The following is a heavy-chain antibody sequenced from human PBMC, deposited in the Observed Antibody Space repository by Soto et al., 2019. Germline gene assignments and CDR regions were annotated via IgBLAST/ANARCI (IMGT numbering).Heavy chain of an antibody. CDR2: ISYDGSNK. CDR1: GFTFSSYG. Sequence: GGSLRLSCAASGFTFSSYGMHWVRQAPGKGLEWVAVISYDGSNKYYADSVKGRFTISRDNSKNTLYLQMNSLRAEDTAVYYCAKQGEGYSSDYWGQGTLGTVPQ. D-gene: IGHD6-13*01. CDR3: AKQGEGYSSDY. J-gene: IGHJ4*02. V-gene: IGHV3-30*18.